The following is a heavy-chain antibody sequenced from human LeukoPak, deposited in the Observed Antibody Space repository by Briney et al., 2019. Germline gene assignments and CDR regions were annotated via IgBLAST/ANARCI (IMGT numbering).Heavy chain of an antibody. CDR3: ARDRYFGMDV. V-gene: IGHV3-74*01. J-gene: IGHJ6*02. Sequence: GGSLRLSCAASGFVFSSYWMHWVRQAPGKGLVWVSRINNDGSSTNYADSVKGRFTISRDNAKNTLYLQMNSLRAEDTAVYYCARDRYFGMDVWGQGTTVTVSS. CDR2: INNDGSST. CDR1: GFVFSSYW.